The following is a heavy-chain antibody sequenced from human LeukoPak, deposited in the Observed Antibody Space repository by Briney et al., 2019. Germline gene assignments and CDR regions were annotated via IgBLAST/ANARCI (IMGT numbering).Heavy chain of an antibody. V-gene: IGHV3-23*01. J-gene: IGHJ4*02. D-gene: IGHD6-19*01. CDR1: GFTFSSYG. CDR3: AKGGYSSGWRNYFDY. Sequence: PGGSLGLSCAASGFTFSSYGITWVRQAPGKGLEWVSKISATGGSTYYADSVKGRFTISRDNSKDTLYLQMNSLRAEDTAVYYCAKGGYSSGWRNYFDYWGQGTLVTVSS. CDR2: ISATGGST.